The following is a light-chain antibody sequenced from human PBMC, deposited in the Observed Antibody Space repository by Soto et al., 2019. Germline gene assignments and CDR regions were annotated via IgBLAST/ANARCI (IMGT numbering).Light chain of an antibody. Sequence: TPSADSRTGSLRDGCLIHCRSSQSVFYTSNKRNYLTWYQKTTGQTPKLLIYWASTRESGVPDRFTGSGSGTDFTLTINKLQPEDLEVYYCQQYYSSPLTFGGGTKVDIK. CDR2: WAS. J-gene: IGKJ4*01. CDR1: QSVFYTSNKRNY. CDR3: QQYYSSPLT. V-gene: IGKV4-1*01.